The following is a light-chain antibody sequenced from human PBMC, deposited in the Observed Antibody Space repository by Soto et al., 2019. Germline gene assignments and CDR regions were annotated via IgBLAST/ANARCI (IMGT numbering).Light chain of an antibody. CDR2: SAS. V-gene: IGKV1-9*01. J-gene: IGKJ4*01. Sequence: DIQLTQSPSFLSASVGDTVTITCRASQGMSTYLAWYQQKPGKVPKLLIRSASTLQSGVPPRFSGGGSGTEFTLTISTPQTDDSGIYYCQQLNGYQLAFGAGNNVEIK. CDR1: QGMSTY. CDR3: QQLNGYQLA.